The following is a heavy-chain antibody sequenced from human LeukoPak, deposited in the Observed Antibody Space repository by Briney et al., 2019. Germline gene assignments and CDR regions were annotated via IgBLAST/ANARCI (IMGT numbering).Heavy chain of an antibody. D-gene: IGHD4-17*01. Sequence: GGSLRLSCVASGFTFSEHYMSWFRLSPGKGLEWLSYITISGSTTDYADSVKGRFTISRDNAKNTMFLQMNSLKPEDTAVYYCARDPDYGDPEWGQGTLVTVSS. J-gene: IGHJ4*02. CDR1: GFTFSEHY. CDR3: ARDPDYGDPE. CDR2: ITISGSTT. V-gene: IGHV3-11*01.